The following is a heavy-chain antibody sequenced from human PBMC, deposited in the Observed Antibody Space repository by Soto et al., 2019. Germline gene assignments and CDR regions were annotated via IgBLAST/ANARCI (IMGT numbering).Heavy chain of an antibody. J-gene: IGHJ4*02. CDR2: ISAHNGNT. CDR3: ARGRYGDY. Sequence: QVHLVQSGAEVKKPGASVKVSCKGSGYTFTTYGITWVRQAPGQGLAWMGWISAHNGNTNYAQKLQGRGTVTRDTSTSTAYLELRSLRSDDTAVYYCARGRYGDYWGQGDRVTVSS. V-gene: IGHV1-18*01. CDR1: GYTFTTYG. D-gene: IGHD1-1*01.